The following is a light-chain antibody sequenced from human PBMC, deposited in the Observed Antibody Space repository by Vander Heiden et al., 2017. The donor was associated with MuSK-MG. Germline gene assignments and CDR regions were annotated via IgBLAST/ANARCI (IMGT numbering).Light chain of an antibody. V-gene: IGKV1-39*01. CDR1: QSISNY. J-gene: IGKJ2*01. CDR3: QQSDSYLMYT. Sequence: DIQMTQSPSSLSASVGDRVTITCRASQSISNYLNWYQHKPGKAPKLLIYAASSLQSGVPSRFGGSGYGTDFTLTISSRQPEDFATYYCQQSDSYLMYTFGQGTKLEIK. CDR2: AAS.